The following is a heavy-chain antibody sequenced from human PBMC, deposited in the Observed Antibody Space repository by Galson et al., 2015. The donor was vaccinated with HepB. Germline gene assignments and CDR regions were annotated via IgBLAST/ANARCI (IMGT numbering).Heavy chain of an antibody. Sequence: SVKVSCKASGYTFTNFDINWVRQAPGQGLEWMGWMNPISGTTFHAQKFQGRVTMTRHISINTAYMELSSLRSEDTAVYYCVSLNGITGTYTDYYGLDVWGQGTTVTVS. J-gene: IGHJ6*02. CDR3: VSLNGITGTYTDYYGLDV. CDR2: MNPISGTT. CDR1: GYTFTNFD. D-gene: IGHD1-7*01. V-gene: IGHV1-8*01.